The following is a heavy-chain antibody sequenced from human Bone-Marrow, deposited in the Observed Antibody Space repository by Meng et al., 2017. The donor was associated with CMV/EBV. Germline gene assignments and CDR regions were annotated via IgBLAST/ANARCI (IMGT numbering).Heavy chain of an antibody. CDR1: GGTFSSYA. CDR3: ASGGGGTRSQLLISY. Sequence: SVKVSCKASGGTFSSYAISWVRQAPGQGLEWMGGIIPIFGTANYAQKFQGRVTITTDESTSTAYMELSSLRSEDTAVYYCASGGGGTRSQLLISYWGQGTLVTVSS. D-gene: IGHD2-2*01. CDR2: IIPIFGTA. V-gene: IGHV1-69*05. J-gene: IGHJ4*02.